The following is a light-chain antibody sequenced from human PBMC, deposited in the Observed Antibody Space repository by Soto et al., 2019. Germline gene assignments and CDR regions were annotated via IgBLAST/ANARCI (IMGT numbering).Light chain of an antibody. Sequence: AIQMTQSPSSLSASVGDRVTISCRASQGIGNALGWYQQKPGKPPKVLIYGASSVERGVPSRFSGSGSGTEFTLTISSMQPDDFATYYCQQYNGYSRTFGQGTKVDIK. J-gene: IGKJ1*01. CDR2: GAS. V-gene: IGKV1-13*02. CDR1: QGIGNA. CDR3: QQYNGYSRT.